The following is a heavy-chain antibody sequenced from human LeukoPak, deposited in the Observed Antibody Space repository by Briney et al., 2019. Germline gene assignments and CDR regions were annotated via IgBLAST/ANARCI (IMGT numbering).Heavy chain of an antibody. V-gene: IGHV4-4*07. D-gene: IGHD6-13*01. CDR2: IYSDGSV. CDR3: ARGPAASGYFDY. J-gene: IGHJ4*02. Sequence: SETLSLTCSVSGGSISSHYWSWLRQPAGKGLEWIGHIYSDGSVNYNPSVKSRVTMSVDASKNQFSLKLYFVTAADTAVFYCARGPAASGYFDYWDQGTLVTVSS. CDR1: GGSISSHY.